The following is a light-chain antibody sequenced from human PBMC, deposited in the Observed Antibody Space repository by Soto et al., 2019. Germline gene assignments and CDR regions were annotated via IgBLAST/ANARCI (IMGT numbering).Light chain of an antibody. Sequence: EVVMTQSPVTLSVSQGETATLSCLASQTVSRNLAWYQQKPGQAPRLLIYGASTRATGIPARFSGSGSGTDFTFTITGLQSEDSAVYYCLQYNNWALTFGGGTKVEIK. CDR3: LQYNNWALT. CDR2: GAS. J-gene: IGKJ4*01. V-gene: IGKV3-15*01. CDR1: QTVSRN.